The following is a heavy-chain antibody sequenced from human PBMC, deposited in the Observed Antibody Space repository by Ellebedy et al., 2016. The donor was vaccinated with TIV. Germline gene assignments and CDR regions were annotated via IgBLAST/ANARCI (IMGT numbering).Heavy chain of an antibody. CDR2: IDFSGRTI. CDR3: VRIGYITSWYREAY. J-gene: IGHJ4*02. CDR1: GFTFSDYH. Sequence: PGGSLRLSCVASGFTFSDYHMSWSRKAPGKGLEWLSNIDFSGRTIYAADSVKGRFTTSRDNARNSLYLQMNALRAEDTAVDYCVRIGYITSWYREAYWGQGTLVTVSS. V-gene: IGHV3-11*01. D-gene: IGHD6-13*01.